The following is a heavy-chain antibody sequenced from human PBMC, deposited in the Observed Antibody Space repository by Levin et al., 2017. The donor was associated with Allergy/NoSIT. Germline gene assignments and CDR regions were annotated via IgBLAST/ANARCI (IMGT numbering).Heavy chain of an antibody. CDR1: GFTFTSHW. V-gene: IGHV3-7*01. J-gene: IGHJ4*02. D-gene: IGHD2/OR15-2a*01. CDR2: MNQDGSEK. CDR3: ARNYFLTWNVQTPIDY. Sequence: SCAGSGFTFTSHWMSWVRQAPGKGLEWVANMNQDGSEKNYVDSVKGRFTISRDNVKKSLFLQMDSLRADDTAVYYCARNYFLTWNVQTPIDYWGQGTLVTVSS.